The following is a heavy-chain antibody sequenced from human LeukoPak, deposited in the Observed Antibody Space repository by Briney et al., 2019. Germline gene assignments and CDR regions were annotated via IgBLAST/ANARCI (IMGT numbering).Heavy chain of an antibody. D-gene: IGHD3-10*01. CDR3: ARDLTSLKGQLFYSDY. CDR1: GYTFTSYS. Sequence: RASVKVSCKASGYTFTSYSISWVRQAPGQGLEWMGWISAYNGNTNYAQKLQGRVTMTTDTSTSTAYMELRSLRSDDTAVYYCARDLTSLKGQLFYSDYWGQGTLVTVSS. J-gene: IGHJ4*02. CDR2: ISAYNGNT. V-gene: IGHV1-18*01.